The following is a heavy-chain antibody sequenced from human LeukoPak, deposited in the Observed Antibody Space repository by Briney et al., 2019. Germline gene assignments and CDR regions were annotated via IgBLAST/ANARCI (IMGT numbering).Heavy chain of an antibody. V-gene: IGHV3-23*01. CDR1: GFTFSSYA. CDR2: ISGSGGST. CDR3: ANWIGSSSRDY. Sequence: GGSLRLSCAASGFTFSSYAMSWVRQAPGKGLEWVSAISGSGGSTYYADSVRGRFTISRDNSNNALYLQMDSLRAEDTAVYYCANWIGSSSRDYWGQGTLVTVSS. J-gene: IGHJ4*02. D-gene: IGHD6-6*01.